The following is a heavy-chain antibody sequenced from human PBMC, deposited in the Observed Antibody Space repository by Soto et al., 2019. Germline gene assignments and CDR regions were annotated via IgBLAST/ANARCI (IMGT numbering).Heavy chain of an antibody. CDR3: VGGKYYFDY. CDR1: GFPFTTYG. J-gene: IGHJ4*02. CDR2: ISYDGSNK. D-gene: IGHD3-10*01. Sequence: VQLVESGGGVVQPGRSLRLSCAASGFPFTTYGMHWVREGPGKGLEWVAVISYDGSNKYYAYSVKGRFTISRDNSKNKLYLQMNSLRPEDTALYYCVGGKYYFDYRGQGTLVTVSS. V-gene: IGHV3-30*03.